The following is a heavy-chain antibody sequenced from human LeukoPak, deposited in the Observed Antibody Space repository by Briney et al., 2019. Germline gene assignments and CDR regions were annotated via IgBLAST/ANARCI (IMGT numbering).Heavy chain of an antibody. Sequence: SETLSLTCTVSGGSISSYYWSWIRQPPGGGLEWIGSIHYSGSTSYNPSLKSRATISADTSKKQISLRLNSVTATDTAAYYCAVRWGGGWFDPWGQGTLVTVSS. V-gene: IGHV4-59*01. D-gene: IGHD3-16*01. CDR3: AVRWGGGWFDP. CDR2: IHYSGST. J-gene: IGHJ5*02. CDR1: GGSISSYY.